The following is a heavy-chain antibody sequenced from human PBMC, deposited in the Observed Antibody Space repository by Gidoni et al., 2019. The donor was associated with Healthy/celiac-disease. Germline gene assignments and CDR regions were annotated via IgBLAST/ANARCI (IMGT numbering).Heavy chain of an antibody. CDR3: ARTLIRFLEWSEGPPYYMDV. Sequence: QVQLVQSGAVVKKPGASVKASCKASGYTFTGYYMHWVRQAPGQGLEWMGWINPNSGGTNYAQKFQGRVTMTRDTSISTAYMELSRLRSDDTAVYYCARTLIRFLEWSEGPPYYMDVWGKGTTVTVSS. J-gene: IGHJ6*03. CDR2: INPNSGGT. CDR1: GYTFTGYY. D-gene: IGHD3-3*01. V-gene: IGHV1-2*02.